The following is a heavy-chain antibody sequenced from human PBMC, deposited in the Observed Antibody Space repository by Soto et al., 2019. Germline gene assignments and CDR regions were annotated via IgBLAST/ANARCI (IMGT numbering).Heavy chain of an antibody. D-gene: IGHD5-12*01. Sequence: QLQLQESGSGLVKPSQTLSLTCAVSCGSISSCGYSWIWIRQPPVKGLEWIGYVYHSGSTYYNPYLTSRVTISVDRSQNQFSLKLSSVTAADTAVYYCAAGGGLPRYYWGQGTLVTVSS. V-gene: IGHV4-30-2*01. CDR1: CGSISSCGYS. CDR2: VYHSGST. CDR3: AAGGGLPRYY. J-gene: IGHJ4*02.